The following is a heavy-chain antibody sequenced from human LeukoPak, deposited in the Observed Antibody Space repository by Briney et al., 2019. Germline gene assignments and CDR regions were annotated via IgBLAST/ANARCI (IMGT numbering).Heavy chain of an antibody. CDR3: ARQGYSAYEVLDY. J-gene: IGHJ4*02. V-gene: IGHV4-59*08. CDR1: GGSISSYY. Sequence: PSETLSLTCTASGGSISSYYWSWIRQPPGKGLGWIGYIYYSGSTNYSPSLKSRVTISVDTSKNQFSLKLSSVTAADTAVYYCARQGYSAYEVLDYWGQGTLVTVSS. D-gene: IGHD5-12*01. CDR2: IYYSGST.